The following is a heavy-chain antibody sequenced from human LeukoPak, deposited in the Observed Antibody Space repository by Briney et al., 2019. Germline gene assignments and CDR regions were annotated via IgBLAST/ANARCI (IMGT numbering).Heavy chain of an antibody. Sequence: SETLSLTCTVSGGSISSGGYCWSWIRQHPGKGLEWIGYIYYSGSTYYNPSLKSRVTISVDTSKNQFSLKLSSVTAADTAVYYCATAVTMVRGVLPERWFDPWGQGTLVTVSS. J-gene: IGHJ5*02. CDR1: GGSISSGGYC. CDR2: IYYSGST. CDR3: ATAVTMVRGVLPERWFDP. V-gene: IGHV4-31*03. D-gene: IGHD3-10*01.